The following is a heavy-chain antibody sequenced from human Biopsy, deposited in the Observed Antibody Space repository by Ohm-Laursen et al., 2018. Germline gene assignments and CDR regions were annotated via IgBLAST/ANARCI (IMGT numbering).Heavy chain of an antibody. J-gene: IGHJ1*01. CDR3: AAHYYDSSGYYYHQ. V-gene: IGHV4-31*03. Sequence: SQTLSLTCFVSGASVNSGGYFWSWIRQHPGKGLEWVGYIFYSGSTSYNPSLASRVAISVDTSEEQFSPKLNSVTAADTAIYYCAAHYYDSSGYYYHQWGQGTLVTVSS. CDR2: IFYSGST. CDR1: GASVNSGGYF. D-gene: IGHD3-22*01.